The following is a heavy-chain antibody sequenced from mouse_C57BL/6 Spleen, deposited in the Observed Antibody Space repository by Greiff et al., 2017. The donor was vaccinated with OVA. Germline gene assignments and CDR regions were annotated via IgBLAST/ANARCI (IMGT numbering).Heavy chain of an antibody. D-gene: IGHD2-3*01. CDR3: ARSDNGYFPWFAY. Sequence: QVQLQQSGPELVKPGASVKISCKASGYAFSSSWMNWVKQRPGKGLEWIGRIYPGDGDTNYNGKFKGKATLTADKSSSTAYMQLSSLTSEDSAVYFCARSDNGYFPWFAYWGQGTLVTVSA. CDR1: GYAFSSSW. CDR2: IYPGDGDT. J-gene: IGHJ3*01. V-gene: IGHV1-82*01.